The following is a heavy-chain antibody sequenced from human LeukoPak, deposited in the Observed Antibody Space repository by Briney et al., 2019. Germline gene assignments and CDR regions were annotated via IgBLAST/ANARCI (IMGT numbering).Heavy chain of an antibody. CDR3: ARRFTIFGVVTPWFDY. J-gene: IGHJ4*02. CDR1: GGSISSYY. D-gene: IGHD3-3*01. Sequence: SETLSLTCTVSGGSISSYYWSWIRQPPGKGLEWIGYIYTSGSTNYNPSLKSRVTISVDTSKNQFSLKLSSVTAADTAVYYCARRFTIFGVVTPWFDYWGQGTLVTVSS. V-gene: IGHV4-4*09. CDR2: IYTSGST.